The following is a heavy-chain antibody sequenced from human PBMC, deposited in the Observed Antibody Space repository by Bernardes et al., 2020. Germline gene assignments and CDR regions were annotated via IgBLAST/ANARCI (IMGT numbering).Heavy chain of an antibody. CDR3: ARETESWRGHCAH. Sequence: GGSLRLSCAASGFTFSSYSMNWVRQAPGKGLEWVSVISSSGAYTDYADSVKGRFTISRDNAKNLLHLQMSSLSGDDTGLYYCARETESWRGHCAHWGQGTLVTVSS. J-gene: IGHJ4*02. CDR1: GFTFSSYS. CDR2: ISSSGAYT. D-gene: IGHD3-3*01. V-gene: IGHV3-21*01.